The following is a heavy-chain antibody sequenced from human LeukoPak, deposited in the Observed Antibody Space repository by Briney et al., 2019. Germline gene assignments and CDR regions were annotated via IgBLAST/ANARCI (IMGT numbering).Heavy chain of an antibody. J-gene: IGHJ4*02. D-gene: IGHD2-21*02. CDR2: IIPIFGTA. CDR3: YAFCGGDCYPNPFAY. V-gene: IGHV1-69*13. Sequence: ASVKVSCKASGGTFSSYGISWVRQAPGQGLEWLGGIIPIFGTANSAQKFQGRVTITADESTSTAYMELSSLRSEDTAVYYCYAFCGGDCYPNPFAYWGQGTLVTVSS. CDR1: GGTFSSYG.